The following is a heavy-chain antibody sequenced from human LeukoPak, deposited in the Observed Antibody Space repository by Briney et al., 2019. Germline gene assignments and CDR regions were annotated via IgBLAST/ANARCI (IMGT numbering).Heavy chain of an antibody. D-gene: IGHD3-10*01. CDR1: GFTFSDHW. CDR2: IGSDGRHT. J-gene: IGHJ4*02. CDR3: GRDAVLGSGSLDY. V-gene: IGHV3-74*01. Sequence: GGSLRLSCAAAGFTFSDHWMHWVRQAPGKGLVRVSRIGSDGRHTNYAGSVKGRFTISRDNAKNTLHLQMNSLGAEDTGIYYCGRDAVLGSGSLDYWGQGVLVTVSS.